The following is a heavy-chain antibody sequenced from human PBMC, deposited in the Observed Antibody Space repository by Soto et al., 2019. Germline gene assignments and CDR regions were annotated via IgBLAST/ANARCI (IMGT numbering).Heavy chain of an antibody. CDR3: ARTSRYYYYGMDV. CDR1: GDSISSGGYY. V-gene: IGHV4-30-4*01. J-gene: IGHJ6*02. Sequence: SETLSLTCAVSGDSISSGGYYWSWIRQPPGKGLEWIGYIYYSGSTYYNPSLKSRVTISVDTSKNQFSLKLSSVTAADTAVYYCARTSRYYYYGMDVWGQGTTVTVS. CDR2: IYYSGST.